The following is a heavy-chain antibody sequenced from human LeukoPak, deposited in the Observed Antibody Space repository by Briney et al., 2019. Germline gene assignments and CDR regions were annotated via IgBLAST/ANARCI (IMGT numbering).Heavy chain of an antibody. J-gene: IGHJ6*03. Sequence: GRSLRLSCAASGFTFSIYAMHWVRQAPGKGLEWVAVISYDGSNKYYADSVKGRFTISRDNSKNTLYLQMNSLRAEDTAVYYCARDLYYSYYYMDVWGKGTTVTVSS. CDR3: ARDLYYSYYYMDV. V-gene: IGHV3-30*04. CDR2: ISYDGSNK. CDR1: GFTFSIYA.